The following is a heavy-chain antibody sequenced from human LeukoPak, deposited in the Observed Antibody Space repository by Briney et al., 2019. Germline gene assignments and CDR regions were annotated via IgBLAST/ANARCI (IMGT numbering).Heavy chain of an antibody. CDR1: GGSISSSSYY. V-gene: IGHV4-39*07. J-gene: IGHJ3*02. Sequence: SETLSLTCTVSGGSISSSSYYWGWIRQPPGKGLEWIGSIYCSGSTNYNPSLKSRVTISVDTSKNQFSLKLSSVTAADTAMYYCARDSSGYYPDAFDIWGQGTMVTVSS. D-gene: IGHD3-22*01. CDR3: ARDSSGYYPDAFDI. CDR2: IYCSGST.